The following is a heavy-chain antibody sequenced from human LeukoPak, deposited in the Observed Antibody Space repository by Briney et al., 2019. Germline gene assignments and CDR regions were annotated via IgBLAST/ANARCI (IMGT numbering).Heavy chain of an antibody. D-gene: IGHD3-3*01. J-gene: IGHJ4*02. Sequence: GGSLRLSCAASGFSFSRYDIHWVRQAPGKGLEWVAFIRYDGGNKNYADSVKGRFTISRDNFMSTVYLQMNSLRAEDTAVYYCAKDRQTITIFGVVNTPRANFDHWGQGTLVTVSS. CDR3: AKDRQTITIFGVVNTPRANFDH. CDR2: IRYDGGNK. V-gene: IGHV3-30*02. CDR1: GFSFSRYD.